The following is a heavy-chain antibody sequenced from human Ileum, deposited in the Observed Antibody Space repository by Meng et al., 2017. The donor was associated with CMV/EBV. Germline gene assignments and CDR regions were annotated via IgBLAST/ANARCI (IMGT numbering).Heavy chain of an antibody. CDR2: IYSGGST. CDR3: ARGATVIHSFDY. V-gene: IGHV3-53*01. CDR1: GFTVSSNY. Sequence: GGSLRLSCEAPGFTVSSNYMSWVRQAPGKGLEWVAIIYSGGSTYYAESVKGRFTISRDNSKNTLYLQMNSLRAEDTAVYYCARGATVIHSFDYWGQGTLVTVSS. J-gene: IGHJ4*02. D-gene: IGHD4-17*01.